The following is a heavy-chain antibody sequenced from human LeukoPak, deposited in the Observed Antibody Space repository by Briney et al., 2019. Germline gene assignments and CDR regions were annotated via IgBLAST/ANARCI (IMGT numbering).Heavy chain of an antibody. V-gene: IGHV4-31*03. D-gene: IGHD3-22*01. CDR1: GGSIRSDGYY. CDR3: ARTHYYESSGYYGFEY. Sequence: PSETLSLTCTVSGGSIRSDGYYWSWIRQHPGKGLEWIGYIYYSGSTYYNPSLKSRVTISVDTSKNQFSLKPSSVTAADTAVYYCARTHYYESSGYYGFEYWGQGTLVTVSS. CDR2: IYYSGST. J-gene: IGHJ4*02.